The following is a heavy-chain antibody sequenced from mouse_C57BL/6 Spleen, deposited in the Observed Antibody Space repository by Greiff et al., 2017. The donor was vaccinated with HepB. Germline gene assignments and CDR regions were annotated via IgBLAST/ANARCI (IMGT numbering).Heavy chain of an antibody. V-gene: IGHV1-52*01. CDR2: IDPSDSET. CDR3: ARPTGTDWYFDV. Sequence: QVQLKQPGAELVRPGSSVKLSCKASGYTFTSYWMHWVKQRPIQGLEWIGNIDPSDSETHYNQKFKDKATLTVDKSSSTAYMQLSSLTSEDSAVYYCARPTGTDWYFDVWGTGTTVTVSS. J-gene: IGHJ1*03. D-gene: IGHD4-1*01. CDR1: GYTFTSYW.